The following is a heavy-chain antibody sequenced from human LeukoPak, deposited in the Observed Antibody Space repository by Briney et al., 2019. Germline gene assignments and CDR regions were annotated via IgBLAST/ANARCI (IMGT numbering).Heavy chain of an antibody. Sequence: GGSLRLSCAASGFTFDDYAMHWVRQAPGKGLEWVSLISWDGGSTYYADSVKGRFTISRDNSKNSLYLQMNSLRAEDTALYYCAKGGYYDILTGLDYWGQGTLVTVSS. D-gene: IGHD3-9*01. V-gene: IGHV3-43D*03. CDR3: AKGGYYDILTGLDY. CDR2: ISWDGGST. CDR1: GFTFDDYA. J-gene: IGHJ4*02.